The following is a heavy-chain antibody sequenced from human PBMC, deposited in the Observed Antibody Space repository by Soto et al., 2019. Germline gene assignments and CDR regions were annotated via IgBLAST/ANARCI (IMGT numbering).Heavy chain of an antibody. CDR1: GFTFSSYG. Sequence: QVQLVESGGGVVQPGRSLRLSCAASGFTFSSYGMHWVRQAPGKGLEGVAVISYDGSNKYYADSVKGRFTISRDNSKNTLYLQMNSLRAEDTAVYYCAKDRGLDYYYYYGMDVWGQGTTVTVSS. CDR2: ISYDGSNK. D-gene: IGHD3-10*01. J-gene: IGHJ6*02. V-gene: IGHV3-30*18. CDR3: AKDRGLDYYYYYGMDV.